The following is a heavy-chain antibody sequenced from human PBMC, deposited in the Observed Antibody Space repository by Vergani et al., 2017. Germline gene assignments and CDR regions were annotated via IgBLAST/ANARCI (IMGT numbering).Heavy chain of an antibody. CDR3: ARGPRHYYGSGSYYNSGGMDV. V-gene: IGHV4-34*01. Sequence: QVQLQQWGAGLLKPSETLSLTCAVYGGSFSGYYWSWIRQPPGKGLEWIGEINHSGSTNYNPSLKSRVTISVDTSKKQFSRKLSSVTAADTAVYYCARGPRHYYGSGSYYNSGGMDVWGQGTTVTVSS. D-gene: IGHD3-10*01. CDR1: GGSFSGYY. CDR2: INHSGST. J-gene: IGHJ6*02.